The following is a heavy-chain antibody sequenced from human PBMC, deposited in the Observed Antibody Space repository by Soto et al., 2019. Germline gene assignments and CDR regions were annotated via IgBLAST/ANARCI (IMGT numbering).Heavy chain of an antibody. V-gene: IGHV3-48*03. J-gene: IGHJ6*02. D-gene: IGHD3-3*01. CDR3: ASVTLRFSYGIDL. CDR2: ISRSGSVI. CDR1: ELTFSNSE. Sequence: GGSLRLSCAASELTFSNSEMHWVRQAPGKGLEWLSYISRSGSVIYYADSVKGRFTTSRDNAKNLLYLQMNSLRAEDTAVYFCASVTLRFSYGIDLWGQGTTVTVSS.